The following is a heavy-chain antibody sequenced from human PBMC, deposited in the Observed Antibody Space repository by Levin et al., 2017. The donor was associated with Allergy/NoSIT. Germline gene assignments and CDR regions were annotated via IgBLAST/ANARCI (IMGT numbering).Heavy chain of an antibody. Sequence: GESLKISCAASGFTFSSYAMSWVRQAPGRGLEWVSSISGSGGGTYYADSVKGRFTISRDNSKNTLYLQMNRLRADDTAVYYCAKEGVGSTSGSRFDYWGQGTLVTVSS. CDR1: GFTFSSYA. D-gene: IGHD2-2*01. CDR2: ISGSGGGT. J-gene: IGHJ4*02. CDR3: AKEGVGSTSGSRFDY. V-gene: IGHV3-23*01.